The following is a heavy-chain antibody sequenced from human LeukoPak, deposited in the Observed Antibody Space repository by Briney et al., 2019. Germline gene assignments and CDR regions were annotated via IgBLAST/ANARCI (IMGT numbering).Heavy chain of an antibody. V-gene: IGHV3-30*02. CDR3: ARESTMVRGAMIDY. J-gene: IGHJ4*02. D-gene: IGHD3-10*01. Sequence: GGSLRLSCAASGFTFSSYGMHWVRQAPGKGLEWVAFIRYDGSNKYYADSVKGRLTISRDNSKNTLYLQMNSLRAEDTAVYYCARESTMVRGAMIDYWGQGTLVTVSS. CDR1: GFTFSSYG. CDR2: IRYDGSNK.